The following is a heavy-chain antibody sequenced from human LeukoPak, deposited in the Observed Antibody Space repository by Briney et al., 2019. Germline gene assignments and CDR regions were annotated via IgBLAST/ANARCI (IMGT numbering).Heavy chain of an antibody. CDR1: GFTFDDYA. CDR3: VVVVAKGSFDY. Sequence: PGRSLRLSCAASGFTFDDYAMHWVRQAPGRGLEWVSGISWNSGSIGYADSVKGRFTISRDNAKNSLYLQMNSLRAEDTALYYCVVVVAKGSFDYWGQGTLVTVSS. CDR2: ISWNSGSI. J-gene: IGHJ4*02. D-gene: IGHD2-15*01. V-gene: IGHV3-9*01.